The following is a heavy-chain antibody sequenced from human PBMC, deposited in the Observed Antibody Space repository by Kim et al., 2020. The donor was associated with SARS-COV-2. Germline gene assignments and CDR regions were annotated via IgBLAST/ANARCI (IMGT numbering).Heavy chain of an antibody. CDR1: GFTFSSYE. J-gene: IGHJ5*02. Sequence: GGSLRLSCAASGFTFSSYEMNWVRQAPGKGLEWISYISSRGMTISYADSVKGRFTISRDNAKNSLYLQMNILRVEDMGVYYCATDGPAHLRFDPWGQGTLVTVSS. CDR2: ISSRGMTI. CDR3: ATDGPAHLRFDP. V-gene: IGHV3-48*03.